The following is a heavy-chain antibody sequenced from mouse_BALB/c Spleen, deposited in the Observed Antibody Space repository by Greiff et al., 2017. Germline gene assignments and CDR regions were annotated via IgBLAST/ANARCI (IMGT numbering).Heavy chain of an antibody. CDR2: ISSGGST. J-gene: IGHJ4*01. CDR1: GFTFSSYA. CDR3: ARWVLRGNAMDY. D-gene: IGHD1-1*01. V-gene: IGHV5-6-5*01. Sequence: EVMLVESGGGLVKPGGSLKLSCAASGFTFSSYAMSWVRQTPEKRLEWVASISSGGSTYYPDSVKGRFTISRDNARNILYLQMSSLRSEDTAMYYCARWVLRGNAMDYWGQGTSVTVSS.